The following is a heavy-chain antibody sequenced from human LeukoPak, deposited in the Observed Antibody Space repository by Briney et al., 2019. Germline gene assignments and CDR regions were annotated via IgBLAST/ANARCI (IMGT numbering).Heavy chain of an antibody. D-gene: IGHD6-19*01. CDR3: ARATASSGWRGDWFDP. CDR2: ISAYNGNT. V-gene: IGHV1-18*01. Sequence: ASVKVSCKASGYTFTSYGISWVRQAPGQGLEWMGWISAYNGNTNYAQKVQGRVTMTTDTSTNTAYMELRSLRSDDTAIYYCARATASSGWRGDWFDPWGQGTLVTVSS. CDR1: GYTFTSYG. J-gene: IGHJ5*02.